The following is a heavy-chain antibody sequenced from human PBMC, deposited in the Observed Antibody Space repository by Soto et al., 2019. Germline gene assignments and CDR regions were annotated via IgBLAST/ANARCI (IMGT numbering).Heavy chain of an antibody. CDR2: IYYSGST. CDR1: GGSISSGGYY. CDR3: AISYYDSSGYYKVDY. Sequence: SETLSLTCTVSGGSISSGGYYWSWIRQHPGKCLEWIGYIYYSGSTYYNPSLKSRVTISVDASKNQFSLKLSSVTAADTAVYYCAISYYDSSGYYKVDYWGQGTLVTVSS. V-gene: IGHV4-31*03. D-gene: IGHD3-22*01. J-gene: IGHJ4*02.